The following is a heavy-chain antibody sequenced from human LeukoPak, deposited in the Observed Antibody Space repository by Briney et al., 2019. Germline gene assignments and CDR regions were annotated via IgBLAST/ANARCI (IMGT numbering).Heavy chain of an antibody. CDR1: GGSISSYY. Sequence: SETLSLTCTVSGGSISSYYWSWIRQPPGKGLEWIGYIYYSGSTNYNPSLKSRVTISVDTSKNQFSLKLSSVAAADTAVYYCASNGSFGMVGAFAYFDSWGQGPLVTVSS. CDR2: IYYSGST. V-gene: IGHV4-59*08. J-gene: IGHJ4*02. D-gene: IGHD1-26*01. CDR3: ASNGSFGMVGAFAYFDS.